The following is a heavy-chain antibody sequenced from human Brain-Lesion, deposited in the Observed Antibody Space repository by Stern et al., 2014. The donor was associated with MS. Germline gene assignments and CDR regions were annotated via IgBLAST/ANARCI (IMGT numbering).Heavy chain of an antibody. CDR2: IWPGDSDT. D-gene: IGHD6-6*01. J-gene: IGHJ4*02. V-gene: IGHV5-51*01. Sequence: VQLVQSAAEVKKPGESLKISCKGSGYRFTSNWIGWVRQMPGKGLEWMGIIWPGDSDTRYSPSFQGQVTISADKSISTAYLQWSSLQASDTAMYYCARRGDSSSSGFDYWGQGTLVIVSS. CDR3: ARRGDSSSSGFDY. CDR1: GYRFTSNW.